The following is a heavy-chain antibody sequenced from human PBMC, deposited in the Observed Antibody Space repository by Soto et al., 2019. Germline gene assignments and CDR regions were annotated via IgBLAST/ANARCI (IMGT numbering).Heavy chain of an antibody. CDR1: GFSLTTVGVG. D-gene: IGHD3-3*01. Sequence: QITLKESGPTLVKPTQTLTLTCAFSGFSLTTVGVGVGWIRQPPGKALEWLALIYWDDDKRYSPSLKTRLSLPKDTPKNQVVRMMTNMDPVDTGTYYCAHRRAFIGVVYGMDVWGQGTTVTVSS. CDR3: AHRRAFIGVVYGMDV. CDR2: IYWDDDK. V-gene: IGHV2-5*02. J-gene: IGHJ6*02.